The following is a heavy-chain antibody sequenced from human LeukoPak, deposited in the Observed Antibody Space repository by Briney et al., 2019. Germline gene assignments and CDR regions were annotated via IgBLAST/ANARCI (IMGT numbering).Heavy chain of an antibody. V-gene: IGHV3-66*02. CDR2: IYSGGST. CDR1: EFSVGSNY. D-gene: IGHD1-26*01. CDR3: AKDGAPTVVGAASEAFDI. J-gene: IGHJ3*02. Sequence: SGGSLRLSCAAYEFSVGSNYMTWVRQAPGKGLEWVSLIYSGGSTYYADSVKGRFTISRDNSKNTLYLQMNSLRAEDTAVYYCAKDGAPTVVGAASEAFDIWGQGTMVTVSS.